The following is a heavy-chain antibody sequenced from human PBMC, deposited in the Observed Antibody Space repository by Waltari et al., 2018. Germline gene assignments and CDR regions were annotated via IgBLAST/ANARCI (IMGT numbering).Heavy chain of an antibody. V-gene: IGHV4-38-2*02. CDR3: ARESVTGTGEDYFDY. Sequence: QVQLQASGPGLVKPSETLSLTCAVSGYSISSGYYWGWIRQPPGKGLEWIGSIYHSGSTYYNPSLKSRVTISVDTSKNQFSLKLSSVTAADTAVYYCARESVTGTGEDYFDYWGQGTLVTVSS. J-gene: IGHJ4*02. D-gene: IGHD1-20*01. CDR1: GYSISSGYY. CDR2: IYHSGST.